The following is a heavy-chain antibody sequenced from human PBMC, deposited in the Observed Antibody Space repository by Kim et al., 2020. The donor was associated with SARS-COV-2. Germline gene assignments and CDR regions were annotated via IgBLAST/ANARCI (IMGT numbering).Heavy chain of an antibody. CDR2: INHSGST. CDR3: ARGPYYDTSDYYVY. J-gene: IGHJ4*02. D-gene: IGHD3-22*01. V-gene: IGHV4-34*01. CDR1: GGSFSGYY. Sequence: SETLSLTCAVYGGSFSGYYWSWIRQPPGKGLEWIGRINHSGSTDYNPSLKSRLTISVDTSKNQFSLKLNSVTAADTAVYYCARGPYYDTSDYYVYWGQGTLVTVSS.